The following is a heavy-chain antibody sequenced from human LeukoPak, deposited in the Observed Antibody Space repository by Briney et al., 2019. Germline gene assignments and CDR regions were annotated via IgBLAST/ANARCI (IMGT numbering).Heavy chain of an antibody. Sequence: ASVKVSXKASGGTFSSYAISWVRQAPGQGLEWMGRIIPIFGTANYAQKFQGRVTITTDESTSTAYMELSGLRSEDTAVYYCARYRDSNYGYGPYFDYWGQGTLVTVSS. CDR3: ARYRDSNYGYGPYFDY. V-gene: IGHV1-69*05. CDR2: IIPIFGTA. J-gene: IGHJ4*02. CDR1: GGTFSSYA. D-gene: IGHD4-11*01.